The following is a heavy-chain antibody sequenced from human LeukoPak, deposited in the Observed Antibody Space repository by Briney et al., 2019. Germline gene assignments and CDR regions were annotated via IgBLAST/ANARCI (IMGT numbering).Heavy chain of an antibody. J-gene: IGHJ4*02. V-gene: IGHV3-7*01. CDR3: ARDPPELRD. CDR2: IKQDGSEK. CDR1: GFTLSSYW. D-gene: IGHD1-7*01. Sequence: GGSLRLSCAASGFTLSSYWMSWVRQAPGKGLEWVANIKQDGSEKYYVDSVKSRFTISRDNAKNSLYLQMISLRAEDTAVYYCARDPPELRDWGQGTLVTVSS.